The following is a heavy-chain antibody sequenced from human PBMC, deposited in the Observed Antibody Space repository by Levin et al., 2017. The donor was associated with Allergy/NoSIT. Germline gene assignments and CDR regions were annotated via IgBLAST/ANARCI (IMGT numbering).Heavy chain of an antibody. Sequence: GESLKISCAASGFTFSNYAFSWVRQAPGKGLEWVSAIRPGGDKTYYAGSVKGRLTISRDNSKDIVYLQMNSLRAEDTAVYDCGREWGQTGWYTVDYWGQGALVTVSS. J-gene: IGHJ4*02. D-gene: IGHD6-19*01. CDR3: GREWGQTGWYTVDY. V-gene: IGHV3-23*01. CDR1: GFTFSNYA. CDR2: IRPGGDKT.